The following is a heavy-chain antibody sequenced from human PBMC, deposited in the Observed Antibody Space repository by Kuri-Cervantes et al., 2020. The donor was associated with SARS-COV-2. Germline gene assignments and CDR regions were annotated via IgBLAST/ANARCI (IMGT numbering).Heavy chain of an antibody. Sequence: SETLSLTCTVSGGSISSYYWSWIRQPPGKGLEWIGSIYYSGSTYYNPSLKSRVTISVDTSKNQFSLKLSSVTAADTAVYYCATAEDYGGNPQAYYFDYWGQGTLVTVSS. CDR1: GGSISSYY. J-gene: IGHJ4*02. CDR2: IYYSGST. D-gene: IGHD4-23*01. V-gene: IGHV4-39*07. CDR3: ATAEDYGGNPQAYYFDY.